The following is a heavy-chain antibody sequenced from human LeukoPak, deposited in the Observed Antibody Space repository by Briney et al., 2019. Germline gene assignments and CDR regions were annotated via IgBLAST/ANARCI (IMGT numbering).Heavy chain of an antibody. J-gene: IGHJ4*02. D-gene: IGHD3-22*01. CDR2: IYRKTDGGTT. V-gene: IGHV3-15*01. CDR3: ATGSNRYDSSDFDY. CDR1: GFTFSNAW. Sequence: GGSLRLSCAASGFTFSNAWMNWVRQARGKGLEWVDRIYRKTDGGTTEYAAPVKGRFSISRDDSKNTLDLQMHSLKTEDTALYYCATGSNRYDSSDFDYWGQGTLVTVSS.